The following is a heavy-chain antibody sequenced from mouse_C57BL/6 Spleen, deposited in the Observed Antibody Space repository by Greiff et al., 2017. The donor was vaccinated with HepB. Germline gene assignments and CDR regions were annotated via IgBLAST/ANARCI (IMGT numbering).Heavy chain of an antibody. D-gene: IGHD1-1*01. J-gene: IGHJ2*01. CDR1: GFTFSSYG. CDR2: ISSGGSYT. Sequence: DVKLQESGGDLVKPGGSLKLSCAASGFTFSSYGMSWVRQTPDKRLEWVATISSGGSYTYYPDSVKGRFTISRDNAKNTLYLQMSSLKSEDTAMYYCARHTTVVADYWGQGTTLTVSS. CDR3: ARHTTVVADY. V-gene: IGHV5-6*02.